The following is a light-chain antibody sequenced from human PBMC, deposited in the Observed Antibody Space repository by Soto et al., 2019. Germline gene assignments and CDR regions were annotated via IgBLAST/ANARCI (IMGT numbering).Light chain of an antibody. J-gene: IGKJ4*01. CDR2: AAS. V-gene: IGKV1-9*01. CDR1: QGISSY. Sequence: DIQLTQSPSFLSASVGDRVTITCRASQGISSYLAWYQQKPGKAPKLLIYAASTLQGGVPSRFSGSGSGTEFTLTISSLQPEDFATYYCQQLNSYPLTFGGGTKVGI. CDR3: QQLNSYPLT.